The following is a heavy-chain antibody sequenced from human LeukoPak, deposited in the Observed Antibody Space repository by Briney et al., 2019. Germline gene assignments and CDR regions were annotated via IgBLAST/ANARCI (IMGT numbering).Heavy chain of an antibody. CDR1: GYTFTSYG. CDR2: ISAYNGNT. J-gene: IGHJ4*02. D-gene: IGHD6-19*01. V-gene: IGHV1-18*01. Sequence: ASVKVSCKASGYTFTSYGISWVRQAPGQGLEWMGWISAYNGNTNYAQKLQGRVTMTTGTSTSTAYMELRSLRSDDTAVYYCARDSRGAVALAYWGQGTLVTVSS. CDR3: ARDSRGAVALAY.